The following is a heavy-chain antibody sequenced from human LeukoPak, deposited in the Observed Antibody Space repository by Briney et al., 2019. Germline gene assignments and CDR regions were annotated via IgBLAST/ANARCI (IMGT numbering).Heavy chain of an antibody. CDR2: IYYSGST. CDR3: ARLTGMVEDYYYMDV. J-gene: IGHJ6*03. Sequence: SETLSLTCTVSGGSISSSSYYWGWIRQPPGKGLEWIGSIYYSGSTYYNPSLKSRVTISVDTSKNQFSLKLSSVTAADTAVYYCARLTGMVEDYYYMDVWGKGTTVTISS. CDR1: GGSISSSSYY. V-gene: IGHV4-39*01. D-gene: IGHD5-18*01.